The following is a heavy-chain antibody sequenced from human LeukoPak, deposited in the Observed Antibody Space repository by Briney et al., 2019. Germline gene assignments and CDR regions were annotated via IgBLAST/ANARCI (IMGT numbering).Heavy chain of an antibody. D-gene: IGHD4-23*01. CDR1: GGTFSSYA. V-gene: IGHV1-69*13. J-gene: IGHJ4*02. CDR2: IIPIFGTA. Sequence: SVKVSCKASGGTFSSYAISWVRQAPGQGLEWMGGIIPIFGTANYAQKFQGRVTITADESTSTAYMELNSLRAEDTAVYYCAKEGNSDSFDYWGQGTLVTVSS. CDR3: AKEGNSDSFDY.